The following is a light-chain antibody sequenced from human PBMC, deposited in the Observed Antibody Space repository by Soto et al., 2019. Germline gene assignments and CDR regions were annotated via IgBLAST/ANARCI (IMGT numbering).Light chain of an antibody. J-gene: IGKJ1*01. V-gene: IGKV1-5*01. Sequence: DIQMTQSPSRLSASVGDRVTITCRASQSIAYWLAWYQQKPGKAPNLLIYAASTLETGVPSRFSGGGYGTEFTLTIASLQPDDSATYYCQQYNSFSKTFGRGTKVDIK. CDR3: QQYNSFSKT. CDR1: QSIAYW. CDR2: AAS.